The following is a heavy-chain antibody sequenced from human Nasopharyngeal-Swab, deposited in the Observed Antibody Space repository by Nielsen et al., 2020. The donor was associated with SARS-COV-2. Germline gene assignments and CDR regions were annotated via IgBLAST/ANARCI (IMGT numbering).Heavy chain of an antibody. CDR2: INAGNGNT. CDR1: GYTFTSYA. V-gene: IGHV1-3*01. J-gene: IGHJ4*02. D-gene: IGHD6-19*01. CDR3: ARDRSIAVAGGNFDY. Sequence: ASVKVSCKASGYTFTSYAMHWVRQAHGQRLEWMGWINAGNGNTKYSQKLQGRVTITRDTSASTAYMELSSLRSEDTAVYYCARDRSIAVAGGNFDYWGQGTLVTVSS.